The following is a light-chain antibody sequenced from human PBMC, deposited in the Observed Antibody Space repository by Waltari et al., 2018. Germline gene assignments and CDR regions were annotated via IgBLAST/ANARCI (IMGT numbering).Light chain of an antibody. CDR2: DVS. CDR3: SSYTISRTRV. J-gene: IGLJ3*02. V-gene: IGLV2-14*03. Sequence: QSALTQPASVSGSPGPSIATSCTGTSSDIGASNFVPWYQQHPGKAPKLMIHDVSNRPAGVSNRFSGSKSGNTASLTISGLQTEDEADYYCSSYTISRTRVFGGGTKLTVL. CDR1: SSDIGASNF.